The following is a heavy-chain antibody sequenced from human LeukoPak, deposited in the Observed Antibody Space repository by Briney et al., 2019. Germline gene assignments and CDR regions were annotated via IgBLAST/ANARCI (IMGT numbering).Heavy chain of an antibody. D-gene: IGHD3-9*01. Sequence: GGSLRLSCAASGFTFSSYGMHWVRQAPGKGLEWVTVISYDGSNKYYADSVRGRFTISRDNSKNTLYLQMNSLRAEDTAVYFCARDVDWARDYWGQGTLVSVSS. V-gene: IGHV3-30*03. CDR3: ARDVDWARDY. CDR1: GFTFSSYG. J-gene: IGHJ4*02. CDR2: ISYDGSNK.